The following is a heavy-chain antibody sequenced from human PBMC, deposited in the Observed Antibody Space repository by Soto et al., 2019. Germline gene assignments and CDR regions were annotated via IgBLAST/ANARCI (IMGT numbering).Heavy chain of an antibody. CDR3: ERDQVEMATDYWYFDL. V-gene: IGHV3-33*01. Sequence: QVQLVESGGGVVQPGRSLRLSCAASGFTFSSYGMHWVRQAPGKGLEWVAVIWYDGSNKYYADSVKGRFTISRDNSKNTLYLQMNSLRAEDTAVYYCERDQVEMATDYWYFDLWGRGTLVTVSS. D-gene: IGHD2-21*01. CDR2: IWYDGSNK. CDR1: GFTFSSYG. J-gene: IGHJ2*01.